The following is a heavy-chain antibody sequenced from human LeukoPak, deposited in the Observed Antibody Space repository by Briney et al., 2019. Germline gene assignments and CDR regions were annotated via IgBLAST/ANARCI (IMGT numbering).Heavy chain of an antibody. D-gene: IGHD1-26*01. Sequence: QTGGSLRLSCAASGFTFDDYAMSWVRQAPGKGLEWVSVIYSGGSTYYADSVKGRFTISRDNSKNTLYLQMNSLRAEDTAVYYCAREIGGSYYYYGMDVWGQGTTVTVSS. CDR1: GFTFDDYA. CDR2: IYSGGST. CDR3: AREIGGSYYYYGMDV. V-gene: IGHV3-66*01. J-gene: IGHJ6*02.